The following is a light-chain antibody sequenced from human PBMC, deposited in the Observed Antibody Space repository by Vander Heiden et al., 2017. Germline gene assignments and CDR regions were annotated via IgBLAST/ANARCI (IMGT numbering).Light chain of an antibody. Sequence: DIQMTQSPTSLSASVGDRVTITCRASQSINNHLNWYQQKPGTAPELLIYAASSLQSGVPSRFSGSGSGTAFTLIISIRQPEDFATYYCQQSYSLPRSFGKGTKLEIK. CDR1: QSINNH. CDR3: QQSYSLPRS. J-gene: IGKJ2*03. CDR2: AAS. V-gene: IGKV1-39*01.